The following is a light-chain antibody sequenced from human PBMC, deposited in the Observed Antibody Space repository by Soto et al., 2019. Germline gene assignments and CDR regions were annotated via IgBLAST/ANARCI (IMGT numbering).Light chain of an antibody. CDR1: QSVNSSY. V-gene: IGKV3-20*01. Sequence: EIVLTQSPGTRSLSPGERVTLSCRASQSVNSSYLAWYQHKPGQAPRLLIYGASTRATGIPDRFSGSGSGTDFTLTIARLEPGDFAVYYCQQYGNSPQTFGQGTKVDIK. J-gene: IGKJ1*01. CDR2: GAS. CDR3: QQYGNSPQT.